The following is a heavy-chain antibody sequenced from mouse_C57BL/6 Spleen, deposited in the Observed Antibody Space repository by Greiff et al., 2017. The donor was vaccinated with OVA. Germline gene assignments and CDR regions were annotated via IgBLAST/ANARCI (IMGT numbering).Heavy chain of an antibody. V-gene: IGHV1-66*01. CDR2: IYPGSGNT. J-gene: IGHJ2*01. CDR3: ARGSFDD. Sequence: QVQLKESGPELVKPGASVKISCKASGYSFTSYYIHWVKQRPGQGLEWIGWIYPGSGNTKYNEKFKGKATLTADTSSSTAYMQLSSLTSEDSAVYYCARGSFDDWGQGTTLTVSS. CDR1: GYSFTSYY.